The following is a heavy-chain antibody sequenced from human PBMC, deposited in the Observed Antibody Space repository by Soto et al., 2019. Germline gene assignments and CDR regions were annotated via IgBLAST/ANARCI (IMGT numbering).Heavy chain of an antibody. CDR2: IWYDGSNK. D-gene: IGHD1-1*01. CDR1: GFTFSSYG. CDR3: SIHNSERNAFDL. Sequence: VGSLRLSCAASGFTFSSYGMHWVRQAPGKGLEWVAVIWYDGSNKYYADSVKGRFTISRDNSKNTLYLQMNSLRAEDTAVYYCSIHNSERNAFDLWGQGTMVTVSS. J-gene: IGHJ3*01. V-gene: IGHV3-33*01.